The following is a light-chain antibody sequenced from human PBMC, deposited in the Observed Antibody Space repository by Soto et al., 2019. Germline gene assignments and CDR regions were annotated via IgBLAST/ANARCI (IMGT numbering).Light chain of an antibody. CDR3: QQYGSSPPLT. CDR2: GAS. J-gene: IGKJ4*01. V-gene: IGKV3-20*01. CDR1: QSVSSSY. Sequence: EIVLTQSPGTLSLSPGERATLSCRASQSVSSSYLAWYQQKPGQAPRLLIYGASSRATGIPDRFSGSGSGTAFTLTISRLEPEDFAVYYCQQYGSSPPLTFSGGTKVEIK.